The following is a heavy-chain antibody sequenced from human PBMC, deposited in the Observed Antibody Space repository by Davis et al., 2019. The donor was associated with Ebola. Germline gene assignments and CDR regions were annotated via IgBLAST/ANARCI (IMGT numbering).Heavy chain of an antibody. Sequence: GESLKISCTGSGYSFTSYWIGWVRQMPGKGLEWMGIIYPGDSDTRYSPSFQGQVTISADKSISTAYLQWSSLKASDTAMYYCARGVTMVRGTFWCDYWGQGTLVTVSS. CDR2: IYPGDSDT. CDR3: ARGVTMVRGTFWCDY. D-gene: IGHD3-10*01. J-gene: IGHJ4*02. CDR1: GYSFTSYW. V-gene: IGHV5-51*01.